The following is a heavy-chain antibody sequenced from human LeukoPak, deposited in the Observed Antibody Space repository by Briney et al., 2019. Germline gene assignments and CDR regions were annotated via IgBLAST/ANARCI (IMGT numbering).Heavy chain of an antibody. CDR1: GGSIGSYY. CDR2: IYSSGNT. Sequence: SSETLSLTCTVSGGSIGSYYWSWIRQPPGKGLEWIGYIYSSGNTNYNPSLKSRVTISVDTSKNQFSLKLSSVTAADTAVYYCAREFCSSTRCYGAFDYWGQGILVTVSS. D-gene: IGHD2-2*01. CDR3: AREFCSSTRCYGAFDY. V-gene: IGHV4-59*01. J-gene: IGHJ4*02.